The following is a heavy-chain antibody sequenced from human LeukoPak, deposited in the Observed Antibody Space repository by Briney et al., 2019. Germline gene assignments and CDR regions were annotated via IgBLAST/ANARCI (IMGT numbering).Heavy chain of an antibody. CDR1: GGSFSGYY. CDR2: INHSGST. Sequence: SETLSLTCAVYGGSFSGYYWSWIRQPPGKGLEWSGEINHSGSTNYNPSLKSRVTISVDTSKNQFSLKLSSVTAADTAVYYCARRASMVRGVIDYRGQGTLVTVSS. CDR3: ARRASMVRGVIDY. J-gene: IGHJ4*02. V-gene: IGHV4-34*01. D-gene: IGHD3-10*01.